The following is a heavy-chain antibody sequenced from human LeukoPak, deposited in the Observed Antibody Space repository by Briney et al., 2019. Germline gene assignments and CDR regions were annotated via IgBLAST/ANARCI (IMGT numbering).Heavy chain of an antibody. V-gene: IGHV4-34*01. CDR3: ARDPRNEGDGYSRFDY. J-gene: IGHJ4*02. CDR2: INHSGST. D-gene: IGHD5-24*01. Sequence: PSETLSLTCAVYGGSFSGYYWSWIRQPPGKGLEWIGEINHSGSTNYNPSLKSRVTISVDTSKNQFSLKLSSVTAADTAVYYCARDPRNEGDGYSRFDYWGQGTLVTVSS. CDR1: GGSFSGYY.